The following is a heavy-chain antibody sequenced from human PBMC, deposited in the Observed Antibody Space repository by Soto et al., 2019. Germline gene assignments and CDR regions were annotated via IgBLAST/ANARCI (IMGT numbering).Heavy chain of an antibody. D-gene: IGHD7-27*01. V-gene: IGHV1-8*01. CDR2: MSPKSGNT. CDR3: ARGPPNWGFDY. J-gene: IGHJ4*02. CDR1: GYTFTSYD. Sequence: QVQLVQSGAEVKKPGASVKVSCKASGYTFTSYDINWVRQATGQGLEWMGWMSPKSGNTGYSQKFEGRVTMTRTTPASTADMELSSLRSDDTAVYYCARGPPNWGFDYWGQGTLVTVSS.